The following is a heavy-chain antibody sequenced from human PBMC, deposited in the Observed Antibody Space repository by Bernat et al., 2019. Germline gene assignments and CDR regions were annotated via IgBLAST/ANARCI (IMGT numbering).Heavy chain of an antibody. V-gene: IGHV3-30*18. CDR3: AKDRIVGASDDAFDI. CDR1: GFTFSSYG. CDR2: ISYDGSNK. D-gene: IGHD1-26*01. Sequence: QVQLVESGGGLVKPGGSLRLSCAASGFTFSSYGMHWVRQAPGKGLEWVAVISYDGSNKYYADSVKGRFTISRDNSKNTLYLQMNSLRAEDTAVYYCAKDRIVGASDDAFDIWGQGTMVTVSS. J-gene: IGHJ3*02.